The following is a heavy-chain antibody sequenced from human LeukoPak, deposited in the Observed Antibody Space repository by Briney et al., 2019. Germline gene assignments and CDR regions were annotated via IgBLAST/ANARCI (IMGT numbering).Heavy chain of an antibody. Sequence: GGSLRLSCAASGFTFSSYSMNWVRQAPGKWLEWVSSISSSSSYIYYADSVKGRFTISRDNAKNSLYLQMNSLRAEDTAVYYCARLGYCTNGVCYTDYYYMDVWGKGTTVTVSS. V-gene: IGHV3-21*01. CDR3: ARLGYCTNGVCYTDYYYMDV. J-gene: IGHJ6*03. CDR2: ISSSSSYI. D-gene: IGHD2-8*01. CDR1: GFTFSSYS.